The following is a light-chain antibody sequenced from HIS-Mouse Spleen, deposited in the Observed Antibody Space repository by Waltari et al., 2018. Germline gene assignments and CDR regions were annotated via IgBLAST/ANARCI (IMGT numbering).Light chain of an antibody. CDR3: SSYTSSSTHVV. CDR1: SSDVGGYNY. J-gene: IGLJ2*01. CDR2: DVR. V-gene: IGLV2-14*03. Sequence: QSALTQPASVSGSPGQSITISCTGTSSDVGGYNYVSWYQQHPGKAPKRMIYDVRNRPAGGSNRCSGSKSGNTASLTISGLQAEDEADYYCSSYTSSSTHVVFGGGTKLTVL.